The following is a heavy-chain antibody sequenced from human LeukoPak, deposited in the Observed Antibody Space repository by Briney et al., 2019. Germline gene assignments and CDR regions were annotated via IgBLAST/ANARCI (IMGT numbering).Heavy chain of an antibody. CDR2: ISAYNGNT. J-gene: IGHJ4*02. CDR3: ARDSAVAGTGY. V-gene: IGHV1-18*01. Sequence: ASVKVSCKASGYTFTSYGISWVRQAPGQGLDWMGWISAYNGNTNYAQKLQVRVTMTTDTSTSTAYMELRSLRSDDTAVYYCARDSAVAGTGYWGQGTLVTVSS. D-gene: IGHD6-19*01. CDR1: GYTFTSYG.